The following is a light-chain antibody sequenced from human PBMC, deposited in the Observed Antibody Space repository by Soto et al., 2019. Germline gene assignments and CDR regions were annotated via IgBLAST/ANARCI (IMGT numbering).Light chain of an antibody. Sequence: DSTNSQPPATLYASVGDRVTITCRASQSISSWLAWYQQKPGKAPKLLIYDASSLESGVPSRFSGSGSGTDFTLTISRLQPEDFATYYCQHCYNTPRTFGQGTKVDIK. CDR2: DAS. CDR3: QHCYNTPRT. CDR1: QSISSW. J-gene: IGKJ1*01. V-gene: IGKV1-5*01.